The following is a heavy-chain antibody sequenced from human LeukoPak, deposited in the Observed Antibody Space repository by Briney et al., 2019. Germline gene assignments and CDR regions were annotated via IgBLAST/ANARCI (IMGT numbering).Heavy chain of an antibody. CDR3: ARPSAAGATYYFDY. Sequence: SETLPLTCTVSGGSISSSSYYWGWIRQPPGKGLEWIGSIYYSGSTYYNPSLKSRVTISVDTSKNQFSLKLSSVTAADTAVYYCARPSAAGATYYFDYWGQGTLVTVSS. CDR1: GGSISSSSYY. J-gene: IGHJ4*02. CDR2: IYYSGST. D-gene: IGHD6-13*01. V-gene: IGHV4-39*01.